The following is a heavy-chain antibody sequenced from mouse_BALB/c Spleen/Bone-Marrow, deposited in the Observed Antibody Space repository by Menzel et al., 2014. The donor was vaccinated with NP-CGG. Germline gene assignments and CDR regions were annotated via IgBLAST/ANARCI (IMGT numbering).Heavy chain of an antibody. Sequence: LQQSGAELVRPGASVKLSCKASGYTFTSYWMHWVQQRHGQGLEWIGNIYPGSGGTNYAEKFKSKCTLTVDTSSSTAYMRLSSLTSEDSAVYYCTREDYGYDWFAYWGQGTLVTVSA. D-gene: IGHD2-14*01. CDR2: IYPGSGGT. CDR3: TREDYGYDWFAY. CDR1: GYTFTSYW. V-gene: IGHV1S22*01. J-gene: IGHJ3*01.